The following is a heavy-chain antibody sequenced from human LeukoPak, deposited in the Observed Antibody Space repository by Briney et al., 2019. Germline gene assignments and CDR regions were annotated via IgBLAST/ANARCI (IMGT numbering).Heavy chain of an antibody. J-gene: IGHJ6*02. Sequence: PGGSLRLSCAASGFTFSSYAMHWVRQAPGKGLEWVAVISYDGSNKYYADSVKGRFTISRDNSKNTLYLQMNSLRVEDTAVYYCARGGYYENYYYGMDVWGQGTTVTVSS. CDR1: GFTFSSYA. CDR3: ARGGYYENYYYGMDV. D-gene: IGHD2-15*01. CDR2: ISYDGSNK. V-gene: IGHV3-30-3*01.